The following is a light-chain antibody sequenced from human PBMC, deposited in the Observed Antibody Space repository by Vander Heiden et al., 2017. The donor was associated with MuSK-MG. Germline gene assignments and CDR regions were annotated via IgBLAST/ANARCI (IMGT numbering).Light chain of an antibody. CDR1: SSNIGAGYD. V-gene: IGLV1-40*01. CDR3: QSYDSSLSGAVV. CDR2: DNT. Sequence: QSVLTQPPSVPGAPGQRVTISCTGSSSNIGAGYDVHWYQQLPGTAPKLLIYDNTNRPSGVPDRFSGSKSGTSASLAITGLQAEDETDYYCQSYDSSLSGAVVFGGGTKLTVL. J-gene: IGLJ2*01.